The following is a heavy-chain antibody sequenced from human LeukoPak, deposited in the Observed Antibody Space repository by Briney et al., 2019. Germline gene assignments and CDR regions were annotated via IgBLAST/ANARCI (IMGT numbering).Heavy chain of an antibody. D-gene: IGHD2-21*02. J-gene: IGHJ4*02. CDR3: VREGNELLSKDFDS. CDR1: GFTFTCHY. Sequence: ASVKVSCKASGFTFTCHYIHWVRQAPGQGLEWMGYINPHSGGTNSPQKFQGRVTMTTDTSISAAYMELSSLISDDTAMYYCVREGNELLSKDFDSWGQGTLVTVSS. CDR2: INPHSGGT. V-gene: IGHV1-2*02.